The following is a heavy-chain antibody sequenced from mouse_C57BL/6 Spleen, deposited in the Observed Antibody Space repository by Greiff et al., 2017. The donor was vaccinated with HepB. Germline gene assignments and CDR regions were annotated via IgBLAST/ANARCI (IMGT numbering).Heavy chain of an antibody. Sequence: VKLQQPGAELVRPGSSVKLSCKASGYTFTSYWMHWVKQRPIQGLEWIGNIDPSDSETHYNQKFKDKATLTVDKSSSTAYMQLSSLTSEDSAVYYCARSRDYYGTPAWFAYWGQGTLVTVSA. CDR2: IDPSDSET. D-gene: IGHD1-1*01. J-gene: IGHJ3*01. CDR1: GYTFTSYW. CDR3: ARSRDYYGTPAWFAY. V-gene: IGHV1-52*01.